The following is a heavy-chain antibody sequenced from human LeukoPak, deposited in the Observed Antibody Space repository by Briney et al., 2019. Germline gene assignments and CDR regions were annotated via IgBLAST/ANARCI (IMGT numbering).Heavy chain of an antibody. CDR2: INHSGST. J-gene: IGHJ4*02. V-gene: IGHV4-34*01. D-gene: IGHD3-10*01. CDR1: GGSFSGYY. CDR3: ARIGSGSFVFDY. Sequence: SETLSLTCAVYGGSFSGYYRSWIRQPPGKGLEWIGEINHSGSTNYNPSLKSRVTISVDTSKNQFSLKLSSVTAADTAVYYCARIGSGSFVFDYWGQGTLVTVSS.